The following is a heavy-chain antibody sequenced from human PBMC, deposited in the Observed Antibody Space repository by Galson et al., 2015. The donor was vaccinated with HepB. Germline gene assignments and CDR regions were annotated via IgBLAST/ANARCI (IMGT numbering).Heavy chain of an antibody. D-gene: IGHD6-13*01. CDR1: GFTFSNAW. V-gene: IGHV3-15*01. CDR2: IKSKTDGGTT. CDR3: TTRTYSSSWLFWFDP. Sequence: SLRLSCAASGFTFSNAWMSWVRQAPGKGLEWVGRIKSKTDGGTTDYAAPVKGRFTISRDDSKNTLYLQMNSLKTEDTAVYYCTTRTYSSSWLFWFDPWGQGTLVTVSS. J-gene: IGHJ5*02.